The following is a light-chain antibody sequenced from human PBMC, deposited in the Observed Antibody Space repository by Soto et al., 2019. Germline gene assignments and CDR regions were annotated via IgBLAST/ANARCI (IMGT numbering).Light chain of an antibody. Sequence: QSALTQPASVSGSPGQSVTISCTGTNSDVGGYNYVSWYQQHPGKAPKLIIYNVTARPSGVSHRFSGSKSGYTASLTISGLQAEDEADFYCSSFTSSSTLVFGGGTKLTVL. CDR1: NSDVGGYNY. V-gene: IGLV2-14*01. CDR3: SSFTSSSTLV. J-gene: IGLJ2*01. CDR2: NVT.